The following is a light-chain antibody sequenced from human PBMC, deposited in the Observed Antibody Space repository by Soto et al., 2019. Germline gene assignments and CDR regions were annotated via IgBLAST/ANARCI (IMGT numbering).Light chain of an antibody. CDR3: QQYASSSYP. V-gene: IGKV3-20*01. CDR1: QSVSSSY. Sequence: EIVLTQSPGTLSLSPGDRATLSCRTSQSVSSSYLAWYQQKPGQAPRLLIYGASRRATGIPDRFSGSGSGTDVTLPISRLEPEDFAVYVCQQYASSSYPFGQGTKLEI. CDR2: GAS. J-gene: IGKJ2*01.